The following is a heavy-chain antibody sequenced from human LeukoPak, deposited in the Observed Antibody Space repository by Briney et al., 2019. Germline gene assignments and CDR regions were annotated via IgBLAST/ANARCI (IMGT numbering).Heavy chain of an antibody. D-gene: IGHD6-19*01. V-gene: IGHV1-69*05. J-gene: IGHJ3*02. CDR2: IIPIFGTA. CDR3: ARLPTYSGGSPI. Sequence: KISCKASGGTFSSYAISWVRQAPGQGLEWVGGIIPIFGTANYAQKLQGRVTITTDESTSTAYMALSSLRSEDTAVYYGARLPTYSGGSPIWGQGTMVTGSS. CDR1: GGTFSSYA.